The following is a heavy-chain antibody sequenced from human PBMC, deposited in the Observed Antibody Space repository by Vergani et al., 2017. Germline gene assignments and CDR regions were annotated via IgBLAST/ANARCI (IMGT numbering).Heavy chain of an antibody. CDR3: ARVYSPDYCSNTNCYTFDY. J-gene: IGHJ4*02. CDR1: GGSISSGAFS. D-gene: IGHD2-2*02. V-gene: IGHV4-30-2*01. Sequence: QLQLQESGSGLVKPSQTLSLNCAASGGSISSGAFSWGWIRQPPGRGLQWIGHIFQSGSPDYNASLKSRVTLSVDTSKNQFSLKLTSVTAADTAVYYCARVYSPDYCSNTNCYTFDYWGQGTLVTVSS. CDR2: IFQSGSP.